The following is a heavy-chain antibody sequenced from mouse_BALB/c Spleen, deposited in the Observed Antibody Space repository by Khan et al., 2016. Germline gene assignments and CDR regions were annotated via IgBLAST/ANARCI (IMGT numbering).Heavy chain of an antibody. J-gene: IGHJ4*01. CDR3: ARLSALYAMDY. Sequence: QLQESGPGLVKPSQSLSLTCTVTGYSITSDYAWNWIRQFPGNKLEWMGYINYSGSTSYNPSPKSRISITRDTSKNQFFLQLNSVTPEDTATXYCARLSALYAMDYWGQGTSVTVSS. CDR1: GYSITSDYA. V-gene: IGHV3-2*02. CDR2: INYSGST.